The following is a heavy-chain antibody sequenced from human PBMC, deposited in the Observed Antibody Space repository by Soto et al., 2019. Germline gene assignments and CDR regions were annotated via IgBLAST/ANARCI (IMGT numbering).Heavy chain of an antibody. V-gene: IGHV3-23*01. CDR1: GFTFSSSA. CDR3: AKDGGDTCYIGCWFDP. J-gene: IGHJ5*02. CDR2: ISGSGGTT. Sequence: EVQLLESGGGLVQPGGSLRLSCAASGFTFSSSALTWVRQAPGKGLEWVSSISGSGGTTYYADFVKGRFTISRDTSKNTLYLQMHSLRAEDTAIYYCAKDGGDTCYIGCWFDPWGQGTLVTVSS. D-gene: IGHD2-15*01.